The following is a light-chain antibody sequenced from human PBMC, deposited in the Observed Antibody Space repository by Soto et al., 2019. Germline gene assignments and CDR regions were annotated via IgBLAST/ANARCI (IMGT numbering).Light chain of an antibody. CDR1: QSVSSN. CDR3: QHYDSSQWT. Sequence: EIVSAQSPATLSFSPVEIATLSCRASQSVSSNLAWYQQKPGQAPRLLIYGASNRATGIPDRFSGSGSGTDFTLTISRLEPEDFAVYYCQHYDSSQWTFGQGTKVDI. CDR2: GAS. V-gene: IGKV3-20*01. J-gene: IGKJ1*01.